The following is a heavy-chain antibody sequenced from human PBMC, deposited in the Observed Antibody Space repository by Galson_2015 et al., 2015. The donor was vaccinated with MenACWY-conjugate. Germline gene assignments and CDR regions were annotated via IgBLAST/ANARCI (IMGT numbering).Heavy chain of an antibody. CDR3: SRGKLTAVTTFDY. Sequence: SLRLSCAASGFTFGDYPMSWFRQAPGKGLEWVAFIRSKAYGGTTEYAASVKGRFTLSRDDSKSIAYLQMNSLKTEDTAVYYCSRGKLTAVTTFDYWGLGTLVTVSS. V-gene: IGHV3-49*03. CDR1: GFTFGDYP. J-gene: IGHJ4*02. D-gene: IGHD4-17*01. CDR2: IRSKAYGGTT.